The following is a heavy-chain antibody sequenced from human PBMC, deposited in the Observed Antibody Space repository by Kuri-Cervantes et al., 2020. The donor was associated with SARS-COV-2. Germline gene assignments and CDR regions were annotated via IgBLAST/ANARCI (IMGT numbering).Heavy chain of an antibody. CDR1: GFTFSSYG. V-gene: IGHV3-30*03. CDR3: ARDLSWAAAGSLDY. J-gene: IGHJ4*02. Sequence: AGSLRLSCAASGFTFSSYGMHWVRQAPGKGLEWVAVISYDGSNKYYADSVKGRFTISRDNSKNTLYLQMNSLRAEDTAVYYCARDLSWAAAGSLDYWGQGTLVTVSS. CDR2: ISYDGSNK. D-gene: IGHD6-13*01.